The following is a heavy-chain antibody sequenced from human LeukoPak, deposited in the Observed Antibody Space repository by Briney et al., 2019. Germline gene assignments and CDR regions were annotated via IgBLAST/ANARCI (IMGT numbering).Heavy chain of an antibody. V-gene: IGHV1-2*02. CDR2: INPNSGDT. CDR3: ATQRGSYLWGTDFDY. D-gene: IGHD3-16*01. CDR1: GYAFTGYY. Sequence: ASVKVSCKASGYAFTGYYMHWVRQAPGQGLEWMGWINPNSGDTKYSQKFQGRVTMTRDTSISTAYMELSRLRSDDTAVYYCATQRGSYLWGTDFDYWGQGTLVTVSS. J-gene: IGHJ4*02.